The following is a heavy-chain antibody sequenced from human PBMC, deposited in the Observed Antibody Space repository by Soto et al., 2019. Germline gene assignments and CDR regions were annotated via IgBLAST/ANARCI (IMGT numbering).Heavy chain of an antibody. CDR1: GYTFTSYA. V-gene: IGHV1-3*01. J-gene: IGHJ6*03. CDR2: INAGNGNT. D-gene: IGHD3-10*01. Sequence: ASVKVFCKASGYTFTSYAMHWVRQAPGQRLEWMGWINAGNGNTKYSQKLQGRVTITRDTSASTAYMELSSLRSEDTAVYYCARGGEGWFGELFQYYYYYYMDVWGKGTTVTVSS. CDR3: ARGGEGWFGELFQYYYYYYMDV.